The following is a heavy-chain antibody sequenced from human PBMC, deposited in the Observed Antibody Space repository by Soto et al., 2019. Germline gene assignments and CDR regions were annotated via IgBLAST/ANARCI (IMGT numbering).Heavy chain of an antibody. V-gene: IGHV5-51*01. CDR3: ARAHDSSGYDFDY. CDR1: GYSLTNYW. Sequence: PGESLKISCKGSGYSLTNYWIAWVRQMPGKSLELMGIIWPGDSDTRYRPSFQGQVTISADKSISTAYLQWSSLKASDTAMYYCARAHDSSGYDFDYWGQGTLVTVSS. D-gene: IGHD3-22*01. J-gene: IGHJ4*02. CDR2: IWPGDSDT.